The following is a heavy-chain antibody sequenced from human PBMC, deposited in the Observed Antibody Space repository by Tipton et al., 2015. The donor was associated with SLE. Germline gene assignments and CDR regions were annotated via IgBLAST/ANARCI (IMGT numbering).Heavy chain of an antibody. CDR3: ARDLDGYNYGDY. CDR2: IYHSGST. J-gene: IGHJ4*02. CDR1: GYSISSGYY. D-gene: IGHD5-24*01. Sequence: LRLSCAVSGYSISSGYYWGWIRQPPGKGLEWIGSIYHSGSTYYNPSLKSRVTISVDTSKNQFSLKLSSVTAADTAVYYCARDLDGYNYGDYWGQGILVTVSS. V-gene: IGHV4-38-2*02.